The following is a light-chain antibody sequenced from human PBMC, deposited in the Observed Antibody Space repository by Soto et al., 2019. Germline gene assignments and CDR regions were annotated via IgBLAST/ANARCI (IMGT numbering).Light chain of an antibody. Sequence: EIALTKTPSTLCRPPADISTLSHLASQSVRSNSAWYQQKPGHAPRLLIYGASPRATGIPARFSGSGSGTEFTLTISSLQSEDFAVYYCPQYNNCHPIKFGDGARL. CDR1: QSVRSN. CDR3: PQYNNCHPIK. CDR2: GAS. V-gene: IGKV3-15*01. J-gene: IGKJ5*01.